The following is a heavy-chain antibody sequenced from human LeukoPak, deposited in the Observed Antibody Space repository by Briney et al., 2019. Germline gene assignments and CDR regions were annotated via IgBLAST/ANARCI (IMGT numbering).Heavy chain of an antibody. D-gene: IGHD2-15*01. J-gene: IGHJ4*02. CDR1: GFIFSSYS. CDR3: ARANYCMGGSCSTFDY. V-gene: IGHV3-21*01. CDR2: ISSSSSYI. Sequence: GGSLRLSCAASGFIFSSYSMNWVRQAPGKGLEWVSSISSSSSYIYYADSLKGRFTTSRDNAKNSLYLQMNSLRAEDTAVYYCARANYCMGGSCSTFDYWGEGTLVTVSS.